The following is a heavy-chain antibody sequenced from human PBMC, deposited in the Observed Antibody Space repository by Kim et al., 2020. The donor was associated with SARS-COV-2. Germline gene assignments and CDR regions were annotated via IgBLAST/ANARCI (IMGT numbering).Heavy chain of an antibody. CDR1: GASITDTRYY. J-gene: IGHJ3*02. Sequence: SETLSLTCSASGASITDTRYYWGWIRQSPGEGLEWIGSVYYSGSADYNPSLKSRVSIYVDTSKNQFSLKLTSVTATDTAVYYCARHFDYPKAFDIWGQGTMVTVSS. CDR3: ARHFDYPKAFDI. CDR2: VYYSGSA. V-gene: IGHV4-39*01. D-gene: IGHD4-17*01.